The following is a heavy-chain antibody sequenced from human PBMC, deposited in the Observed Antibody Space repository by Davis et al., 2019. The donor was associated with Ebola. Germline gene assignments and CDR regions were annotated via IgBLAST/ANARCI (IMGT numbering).Heavy chain of an antibody. J-gene: IGHJ4*02. CDR1: GFTFSTYW. V-gene: IGHV3-74*01. CDR3: AKDRWFDY. D-gene: IGHD5-24*01. Sequence: GESLKICCAASGFTFSTYWTHWFRQAPGKGLVWVSRISGDGSSTSYADSVKGRFTISRDNAKNTLYLQMNSLRAEDTAVYYCAKDRWFDYWGQGTLVTVSS. CDR2: ISGDGSST.